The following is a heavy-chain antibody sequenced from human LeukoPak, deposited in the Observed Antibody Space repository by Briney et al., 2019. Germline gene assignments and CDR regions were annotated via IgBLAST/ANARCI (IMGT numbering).Heavy chain of an antibody. CDR3: ASASSESYYWALDY. Sequence: PGVTERLLCAASGYNIDRYWMKWVPQGPGKGLVGVAGIRSDWKSIRFADSVKSRVTISRDNSKNTLYLQMDSVRAEDTAVYYCASASSESYYWALDYWGQGTLVTVSS. V-gene: IGHV3-74*01. CDR2: IRSDWKSI. J-gene: IGHJ4*02. CDR1: GYNIDRYW. D-gene: IGHD3-10*01.